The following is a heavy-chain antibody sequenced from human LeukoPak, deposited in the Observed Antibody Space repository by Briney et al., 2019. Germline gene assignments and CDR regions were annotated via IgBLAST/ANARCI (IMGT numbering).Heavy chain of an antibody. CDR3: ARGLWRLQSIDS. V-gene: IGHV4-39*07. Sequence: PSETLSLTCTVAGGSITSTNDYWGWFRQPPGKGLEWIGTIYHSGSTHSNLSLKSRVTISVDTSKNQFSLKLSSVTVADTAVYYCARGLWRLQSIDSWGQGALVTVSS. J-gene: IGHJ4*02. CDR1: GGSITSTNDY. D-gene: IGHD6-25*01. CDR2: IYHSGST.